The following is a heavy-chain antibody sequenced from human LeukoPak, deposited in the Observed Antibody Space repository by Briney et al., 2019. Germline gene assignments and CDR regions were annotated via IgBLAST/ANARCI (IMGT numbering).Heavy chain of an antibody. CDR2: FFSDGGRT. Sequence: WGSLRLSCAASGFTFSSYWMHWVRQGPGKGLVWVSRFFSDGGRTTYADSVKGRFTISGDNAKNTLYLQMNSLRAEDTAVYYCARIGDYGSGFDFWGQGTLVTVSS. J-gene: IGHJ4*02. D-gene: IGHD3-10*01. V-gene: IGHV3-74*01. CDR1: GFTFSSYW. CDR3: ARIGDYGSGFDF.